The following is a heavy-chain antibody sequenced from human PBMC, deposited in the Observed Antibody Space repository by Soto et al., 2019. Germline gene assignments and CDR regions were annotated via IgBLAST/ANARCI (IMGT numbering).Heavy chain of an antibody. CDR1: GYTFTIYG. CDR3: ARVDYYDSSGYYGY. CDR2: ISGYNGNT. D-gene: IGHD3-22*01. Sequence: QVQLVQSGAEVKKPGASVKVSSKASGYTFTIYGISWVRQAPGQGLEWMGWISGYNGNTDYAQNLQDRVTLTTDASTSSVYMELRSLRSDDTAVYYCARVDYYDSSGYYGYWDQGTLITVSS. V-gene: IGHV1-18*04. J-gene: IGHJ4*02.